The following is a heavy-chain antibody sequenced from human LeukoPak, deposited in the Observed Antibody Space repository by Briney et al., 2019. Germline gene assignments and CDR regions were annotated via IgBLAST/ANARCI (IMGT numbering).Heavy chain of an antibody. Sequence: PGGSLRLSCAASGFTFSSYSMNWVRQAPGKGLEWVSSISSSSSYIYYADSVMGRFTISRDNAKNSLYLQMNSLRAEDTAVYYCARIPSGYSGYDPDYYYYGMDVWGQGTTGTVSS. V-gene: IGHV3-21*01. D-gene: IGHD5-12*01. CDR2: ISSSSSYI. J-gene: IGHJ6*02. CDR3: ARIPSGYSGYDPDYYYYGMDV. CDR1: GFTFSSYS.